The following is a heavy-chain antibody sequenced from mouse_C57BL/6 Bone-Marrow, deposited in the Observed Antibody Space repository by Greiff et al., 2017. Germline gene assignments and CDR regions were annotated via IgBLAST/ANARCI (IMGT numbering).Heavy chain of an antibody. CDR1: GYSITSGYY. D-gene: IGHD1-1*01. CDR2: ISYDGSN. V-gene: IGHV3-6*01. J-gene: IGHJ2*01. Sequence: EVQVVESGPGLVKPSQSLSLTCSVTGYSITSGYYWNWIRQFPGNKLEWMGYISYDGSNNYNPSLKNRISITRDTSKNQFFLKLNSVTTEDTATYYCAREGNYYGSSYPSDYWGQGTTLTVSS. CDR3: AREGNYYGSSYPSDY.